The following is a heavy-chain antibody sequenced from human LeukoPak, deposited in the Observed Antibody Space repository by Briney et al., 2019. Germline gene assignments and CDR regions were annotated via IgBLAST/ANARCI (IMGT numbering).Heavy chain of an antibody. D-gene: IGHD5-18*01. CDR3: ARDYKGYSYENYFDY. CDR1: GYTFTNYG. Sequence: GASVKASCKASGYTFTNYGISWVRQAPGQGLEWMGWISAYNGNTNYAQKVQGRVTMTTDTSTSTAYMDLRSLRSDDTAVYYCARDYKGYSYENYFDYWGQGTLVTVSS. J-gene: IGHJ4*02. V-gene: IGHV1-18*01. CDR2: ISAYNGNT.